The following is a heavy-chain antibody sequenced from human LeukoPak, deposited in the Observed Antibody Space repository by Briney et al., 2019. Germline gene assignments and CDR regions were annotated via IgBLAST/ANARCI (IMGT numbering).Heavy chain of an antibody. J-gene: IGHJ6*03. D-gene: IGHD6-6*01. CDR3: ARGSRQLGNYYYYMDV. V-gene: IGHV1-18*01. CDR1: GYTFTSYG. CDR2: ISAYNGNT. Sequence: ASVKVSCKASGYTFTSYGISWVRQAPGQGLEWMGWISAYNGNTNYAQKLQGRVTMTTDTSTSTAYMELRSLRSDDTAVYYCARGSRQLGNYYYYMDVWGKGTTVTVSS.